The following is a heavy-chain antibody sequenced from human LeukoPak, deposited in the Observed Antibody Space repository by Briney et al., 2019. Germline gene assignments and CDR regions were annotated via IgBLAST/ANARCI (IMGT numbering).Heavy chain of an antibody. J-gene: IGHJ5*02. Sequence: GGSLRLSCAASGFTFSSYAMHWVRQAPGKGLEWVSYISSSGSTIYYADSVKGRFTISRDNAKNSLYLQMNSLRAEDTAVYYCAREAKVVAAPFDPWGQGTLVTVSS. D-gene: IGHD2-15*01. CDR3: AREAKVVAAPFDP. V-gene: IGHV3-48*03. CDR2: ISSSGSTI. CDR1: GFTFSSYA.